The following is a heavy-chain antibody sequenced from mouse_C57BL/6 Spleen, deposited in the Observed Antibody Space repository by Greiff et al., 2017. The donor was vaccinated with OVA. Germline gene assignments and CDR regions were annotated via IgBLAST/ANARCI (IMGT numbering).Heavy chain of an antibody. Sequence: EVQLQQSGTVLARPGASVKMSCTTSGYTFTSYWMHWVQQRPGQGLEWIGAIYPGNSDTSYNQKFKGQAKLTAVTSASTVYMKLSSLTNEDSAVDYCAKRDYDEGDDWGQGTTLTVSS. J-gene: IGHJ2*01. CDR1: GYTFTSYW. CDR3: AKRDYDEGDD. CDR2: IYPGNSDT. D-gene: IGHD2-4*01. V-gene: IGHV1-5*01.